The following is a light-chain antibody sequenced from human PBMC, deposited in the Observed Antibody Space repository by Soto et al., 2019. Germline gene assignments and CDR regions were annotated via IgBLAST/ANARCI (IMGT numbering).Light chain of an antibody. CDR1: QSVSSY. V-gene: IGKV3-20*01. Sequence: IVLTQSPGTLSLSPGEGATLSCRASQSVSSYLAWYQQKPGQAPRLLIYGASSRDTGIPDRFSGSGSGTDFTLTISRLEPEDFAVYYCQQFGGSPQTFGQGTKVEIK. J-gene: IGKJ1*01. CDR2: GAS. CDR3: QQFGGSPQT.